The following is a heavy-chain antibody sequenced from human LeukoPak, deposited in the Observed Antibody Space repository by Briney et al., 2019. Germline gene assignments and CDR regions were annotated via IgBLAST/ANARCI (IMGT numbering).Heavy chain of an antibody. Sequence: PGGSLRLSCAASGFTLSSYRMNWGRQAPGKGLEWVSSISSSSSYIYYADSVKGRFTIFRDNAKNSLYLQMNSLRAEDTAVYYCARDRGDFDYWGQGTLVTVSS. J-gene: IGHJ4*02. CDR3: ARDRGDFDY. CDR2: ISSSSSYI. V-gene: IGHV3-21*01. CDR1: GFTLSSYR.